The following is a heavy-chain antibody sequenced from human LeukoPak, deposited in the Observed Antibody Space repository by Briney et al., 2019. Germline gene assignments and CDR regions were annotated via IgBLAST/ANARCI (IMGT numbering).Heavy chain of an antibody. D-gene: IGHD3-22*01. J-gene: IGHJ3*01. Sequence: SVKVSCKASGYTFTSYHMHWVRQAPGQGIEWMGIINPRGGSTTYAQRLQGRVTMTGDTSTSTVYMELSSLRSEDTAMYYCARTFYYDSSGPRSFDVWGQGTMVTVSS. CDR2: INPRGGST. V-gene: IGHV1-46*01. CDR1: GYTFTSYH. CDR3: ARTFYYDSSGPRSFDV.